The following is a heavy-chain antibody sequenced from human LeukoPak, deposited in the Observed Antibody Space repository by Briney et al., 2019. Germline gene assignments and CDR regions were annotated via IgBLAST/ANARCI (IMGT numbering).Heavy chain of an antibody. Sequence: GGSLRLSCAASEFTFSTYGMSWVRQAPGKGLEWVSGISGGGGSRFYTDSVKGRFTISRDNSKNTLYLQMNSLRAEDTAVYYCAKLREWELPDLFDYWGQGTLVTVSS. D-gene: IGHD1-26*01. CDR3: AKLREWELPDLFDY. CDR1: EFTFSTYG. V-gene: IGHV3-23*01. J-gene: IGHJ4*02. CDR2: ISGGGGSR.